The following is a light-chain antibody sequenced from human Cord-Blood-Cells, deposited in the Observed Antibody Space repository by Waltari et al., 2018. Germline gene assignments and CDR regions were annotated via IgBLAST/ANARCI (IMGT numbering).Light chain of an antibody. CDR3: QQRSNWPYT. CDR2: DAS. Sequence: EIVLTQSPATLSLSPGETATLSCRACQSVSSYLAWYQQKPGQAPRLLIYDASNRATGIPARFSGSGSGTDFTLTISSLEPEDFAVYYCQQRSNWPYTFGQGTKLEIK. V-gene: IGKV3-11*01. J-gene: IGKJ2*01. CDR1: QSVSSY.